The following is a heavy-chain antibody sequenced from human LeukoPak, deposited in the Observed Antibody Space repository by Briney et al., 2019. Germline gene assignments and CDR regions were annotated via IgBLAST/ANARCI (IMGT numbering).Heavy chain of an antibody. J-gene: IGHJ4*02. V-gene: IGHV1-69*13. Sequence: SVKVSCKASGGTFSSYAISWVRQAPGQGLEWMGGIIPVFGTANYAQKFQGRVTITADESTSTAYMELSSLRSEDTAVYYCARMSPTHYYDSSGYLDYWGQGTLVTVSS. CDR2: IIPVFGTA. CDR3: ARMSPTHYYDSSGYLDY. D-gene: IGHD3-22*01. CDR1: GGTFSSYA.